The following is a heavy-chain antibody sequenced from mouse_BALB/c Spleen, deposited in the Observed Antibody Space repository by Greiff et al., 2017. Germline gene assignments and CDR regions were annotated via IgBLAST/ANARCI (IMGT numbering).Heavy chain of an antibody. J-gene: IGHJ3*01. V-gene: IGHV5-4*02. CDR1: GFTFSDYY. CDR3: ARERFAY. Sequence: EVKLVESGGGLVKPGGPLKLSCAASGFTFSDYYMYWVRQTPEKRLEWVATISDGGSYTYYPDSVKGRFTISRDNAKNNLYLQMSSLKSEDTAMYYCARERFAYWGQGTLVTVSA. CDR2: ISDGGSYT.